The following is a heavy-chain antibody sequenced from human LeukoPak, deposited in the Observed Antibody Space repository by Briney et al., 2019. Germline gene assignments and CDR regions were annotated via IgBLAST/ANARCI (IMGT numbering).Heavy chain of an antibody. Sequence: GGSLRLSCAASGFTVSSNYMSWVRQAPGKGLEWVSVIYSGGSTYYADSVKGRFTISRDNSKSTLYVQMNSLRSEDTAVYYCAKGQAGSGSYRFLLFDYWGQGTLATVSS. V-gene: IGHV3-53*05. CDR3: AKGQAGSGSYRFLLFDY. CDR2: IYSGGST. CDR1: GFTVSSNY. J-gene: IGHJ4*02. D-gene: IGHD3-10*01.